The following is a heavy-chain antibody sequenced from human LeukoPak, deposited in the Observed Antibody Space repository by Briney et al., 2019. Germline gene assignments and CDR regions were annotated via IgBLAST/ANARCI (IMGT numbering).Heavy chain of an antibody. CDR2: INHSGST. CDR1: GGSFSGYY. D-gene: IGHD3-22*01. CDR3: ATSSVVTDAFDI. Sequence: PSETLSLTCAVYGGSFSGYYWSWIRQPPGKGLEWIGEINHSGSTNYNPSLKSRVTISVDTSKNQFSLKLSSVTAADTAVYYCATSSVVTDAFDIWGQGTVVTVSS. V-gene: IGHV4-34*01. J-gene: IGHJ3*02.